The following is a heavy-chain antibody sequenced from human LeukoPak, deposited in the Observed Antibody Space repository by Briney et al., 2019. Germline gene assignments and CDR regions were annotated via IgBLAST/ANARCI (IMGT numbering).Heavy chain of an antibody. J-gene: IGHJ4*02. CDR2: IYYSGST. CDR1: GGSIRSYY. Sequence: SETLSLTCTVSGGSIRSYYWSWIRQPPGKGLEWIGYIYYSGSTNYNPSLKSRVTISVDTSKNQFSLKLSSVTAADTAVYYCAGDYGSGSYRFDYWGQGTLVTVSS. D-gene: IGHD3-10*01. V-gene: IGHV4-59*12. CDR3: AGDYGSGSYRFDY.